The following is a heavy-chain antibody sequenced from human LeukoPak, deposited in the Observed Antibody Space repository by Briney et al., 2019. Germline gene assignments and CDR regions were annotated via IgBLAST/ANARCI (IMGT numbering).Heavy chain of an antibody. Sequence: VASVKVSCKASGYTFTSYAMNWVRQAPGQGLEWMGWINTNTGNPTYAQGFTGRFVFSLDTSVSTAYLQISSLKAEDTAVYYCARAGYSSSWYRDYYYYMDVWGKGTTITVSS. CDR2: INTNTGNP. CDR1: GYTFTSYA. D-gene: IGHD6-13*01. V-gene: IGHV7-4-1*02. J-gene: IGHJ6*03. CDR3: ARAGYSSSWYRDYYYYMDV.